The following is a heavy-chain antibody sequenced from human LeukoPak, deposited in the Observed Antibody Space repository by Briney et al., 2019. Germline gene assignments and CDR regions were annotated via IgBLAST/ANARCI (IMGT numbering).Heavy chain of an antibody. J-gene: IGHJ1*01. V-gene: IGHV4-59*12. CDR3: ARGQERTIFQH. CDR2: IYYSGST. Sequence: SETLSLTCTVSGASISNYYWGWMRQPPGKGLEWIGYIYYSGSTNYNPSLKSRVTISVDTSKNQFSLKLSSVTAADTAVYYCARGQERTIFQHWGQGTLVTVSS. D-gene: IGHD2-21*01. CDR1: GASISNYY.